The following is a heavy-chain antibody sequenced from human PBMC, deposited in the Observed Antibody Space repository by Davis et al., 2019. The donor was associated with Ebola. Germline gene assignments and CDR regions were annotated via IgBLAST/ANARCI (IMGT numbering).Heavy chain of an antibody. D-gene: IGHD5-12*01. V-gene: IGHV6-1*01. CDR3: ARGWLRVGFDY. J-gene: IGHJ4*02. CDR2: TYYTSKWFN. CDR1: GDSVTGHSGT. Sequence: PSETLSLTCDISGDSVTGHSGTWNWTRQSPSIALEWSGRTYYTSKWFNHYAASVKSRITINPDTSKNQLSLQLNSVTPEDTAVYYCARGWLRVGFDYWGQGTLVTVSS.